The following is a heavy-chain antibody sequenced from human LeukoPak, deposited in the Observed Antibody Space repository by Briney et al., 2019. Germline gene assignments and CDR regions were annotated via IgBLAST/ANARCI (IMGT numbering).Heavy chain of an antibody. CDR2: IGPKSGDT. D-gene: IGHD7-27*01. J-gene: IGHJ3*02. CDR1: GYTFTDYF. V-gene: IGHV1-2*02. CDR3: GRNRLGKALDI. Sequence: GASVKVSCKASGYTFTDYFIHWVRQAPGQGLEWMGWIGPKSGDTSYSQKFQGRVTVTRDTSINTAYMELSRLGSDDTAVYYCGRNRLGKALDIWGQGTMVTVSS.